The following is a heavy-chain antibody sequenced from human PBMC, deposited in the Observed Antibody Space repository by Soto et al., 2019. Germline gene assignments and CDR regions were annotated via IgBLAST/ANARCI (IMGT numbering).Heavy chain of an antibody. CDR3: ARENYYGSGSHY. D-gene: IGHD3-10*01. J-gene: IGHJ4*02. CDR2: IIPIFGTA. Sequence: ASVKVSCKASGGTFSSYAISWVRQAPGQGLEWMGGIIPIFGTANYAQKFQGRVTITADKSTSTAYMELSSLRSEDTAVYYCARENYYGSGSHYWGQGTLVTVSS. V-gene: IGHV1-69*06. CDR1: GGTFSSYA.